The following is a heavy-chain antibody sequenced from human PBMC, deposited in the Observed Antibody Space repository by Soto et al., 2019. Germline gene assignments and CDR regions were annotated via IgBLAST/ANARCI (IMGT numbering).Heavy chain of an antibody. J-gene: IGHJ3*02. CDR3: ARYGITGTTGDAFDI. CDR1: GYTFTSYD. CDR2: MNPNSGNT. Sequence: APLKVSCKASGYTFTSYDINLVRQATGQGLEWMGWMNPNSGNTGYAQKFQGRVTMTRNTSISTAYMELSSLRSEDTAVYYCARYGITGTTGDAFDIWGQGTMVTVSS. D-gene: IGHD1-7*01. V-gene: IGHV1-8*01.